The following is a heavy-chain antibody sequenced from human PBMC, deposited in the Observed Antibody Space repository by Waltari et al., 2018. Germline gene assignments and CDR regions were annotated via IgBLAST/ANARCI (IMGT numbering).Heavy chain of an antibody. Sequence: EVHLVESGGGLVQPGGSLRLSCAASGFTFSSYWMSWVRQAPGKGLGWVANINQDGNKLYYVDSVEGRFTISRDNAKNSLYLQMNSLRAEDSAVYYCARVHGSESPLSWGTDVWGQGTAVTVSS. J-gene: IGHJ6*02. V-gene: IGHV3-7*05. CDR1: GFTFSSYW. CDR3: ARVHGSESPLSWGTDV. CDR2: INQDGNKL.